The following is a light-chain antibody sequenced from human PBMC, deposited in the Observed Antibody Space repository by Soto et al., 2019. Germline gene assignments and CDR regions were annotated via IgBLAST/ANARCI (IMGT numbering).Light chain of an antibody. CDR3: LQYDNFPFS. V-gene: IGKV1-33*01. J-gene: IGKJ4*01. CDR2: DAS. CDR1: QDISKY. Sequence: DVQMTQSPSSLSASVGDRVTITCQASQDISKYLSWYQQKPGKAPKLLIYDASNLQTGVPSRFSGIRSGTDFTFTISGLQPEDIAPYYCLQYDNFPFSFGGGTKVEI.